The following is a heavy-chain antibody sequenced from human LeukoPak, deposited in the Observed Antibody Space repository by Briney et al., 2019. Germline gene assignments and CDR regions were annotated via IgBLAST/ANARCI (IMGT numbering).Heavy chain of an antibody. J-gene: IGHJ6*03. D-gene: IGHD4-17*01. CDR3: ARGPSRDYVTYYYYYYMDV. Sequence: ASVKVSCKASGYTFTGYYMHWVRKAPGQGLEWMGWINPNSGGTNYAQKFQGRVTMTRDTSISTAYMELSRLRSDDTAVYYCARGPSRDYVTYYYYYYMDVWGKGTTVTISS. V-gene: IGHV1-2*02. CDR2: INPNSGGT. CDR1: GYTFTGYY.